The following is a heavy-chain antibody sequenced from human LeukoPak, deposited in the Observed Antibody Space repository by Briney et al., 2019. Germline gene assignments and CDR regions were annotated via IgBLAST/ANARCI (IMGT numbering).Heavy chain of an antibody. CDR2: INPSGGST. CDR3: ARDWDDLGSGYYNPGGC. CDR1: GYTFTSYY. D-gene: IGHD3-22*01. J-gene: IGHJ4*02. Sequence: ASVKVSCKASGYTFTSYYMHWVRQAPGQGLEWMGIINPSGGSTSYAQKFQGRVTMTRDTSTSTVYMELSSLRSEDTAVYYCARDWDDLGSGYYNPGGCWGQGTLVTVSS. V-gene: IGHV1-46*01.